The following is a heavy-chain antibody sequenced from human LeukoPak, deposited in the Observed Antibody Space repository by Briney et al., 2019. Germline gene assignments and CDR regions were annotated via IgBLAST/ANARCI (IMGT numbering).Heavy chain of an antibody. CDR3: AKGPDSSGYYYYVDC. Sequence: PGRSLRLSCSASGFTFSINGMHWVRQAPGKGLEWVAAISYDGSDKYYADSVKGPFTISRDNSKNTLYLQMNSLRAEDTAVYYCAKGPDSSGYYYYVDCWGRGTLVTVSS. D-gene: IGHD3-22*01. J-gene: IGHJ4*02. CDR1: GFTFSING. V-gene: IGHV3-30*18. CDR2: ISYDGSDK.